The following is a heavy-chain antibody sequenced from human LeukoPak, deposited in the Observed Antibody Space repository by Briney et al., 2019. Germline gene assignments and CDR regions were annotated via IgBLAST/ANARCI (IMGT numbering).Heavy chain of an antibody. CDR2: IKSKTDGGTT. CDR1: GLTFSNAW. D-gene: IGHD2-15*01. J-gene: IGHJ4*02. CDR3: TGYCSGGTCDY. Sequence: GGSLRLSCAPSGLTFSNAWMSWVRQAPGKGLEWVGRIKSKTDGGTTDYAAPVKGRFTISRDDSKNTLYLQMNSLKTEDTAVYYCTGYCSGGTCDYWGQGTLVTVSS. V-gene: IGHV3-15*01.